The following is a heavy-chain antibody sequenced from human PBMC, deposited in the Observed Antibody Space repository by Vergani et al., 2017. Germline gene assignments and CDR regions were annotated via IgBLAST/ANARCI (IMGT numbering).Heavy chain of an antibody. V-gene: IGHV3-23*04. CDR3: AKDNGWEKEYFDY. CDR1: GFTFSSYA. Sequence: VQLVQSGAEVKKPGSSVKVSCKASGFTFSSYAMSWVRQAPGKGLEWVSAISGSGGSTYYADSVKGRFTISRDTSKNTLYLQMNSLRAEDTAVYDCAKDNGWEKEYFDYWGQGTLVTVSS. J-gene: IGHJ4*02. CDR2: ISGSGGST. D-gene: IGHD1-26*01.